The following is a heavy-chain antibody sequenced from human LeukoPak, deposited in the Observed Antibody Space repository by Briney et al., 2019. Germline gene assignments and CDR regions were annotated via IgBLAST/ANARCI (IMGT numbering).Heavy chain of an antibody. Sequence: GGSLRLSCAASGFTFSFYSMTWVRQAPGKGLEWVAYISSSSSTIYYTDSVKGRFTVSRDNAKNSLYLRMNSLRAEDTAIYYCARDRPRHFEYWGQGTLVTVSS. V-gene: IGHV3-48*01. CDR2: ISSSSSTI. J-gene: IGHJ4*02. CDR3: ARDRPRHFEY. CDR1: GFTFSFYS.